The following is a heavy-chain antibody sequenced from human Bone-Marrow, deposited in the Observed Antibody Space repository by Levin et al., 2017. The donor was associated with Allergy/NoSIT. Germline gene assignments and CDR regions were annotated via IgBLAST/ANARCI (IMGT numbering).Heavy chain of an antibody. CDR3: AGTTRRAGFDY. D-gene: IGHD1-7*01. J-gene: IGHJ4*01. Sequence: PSETLSLTCAVSGASVSSYAWSWIRQAPGKGLEWMGYIYQSGYTYYSPSLRGRITISVDKSENRFSLSLTSVTAADTAVYYCAGTTRRAGFDYWGHGTLATVSS. CDR1: GASVSSYA. V-gene: IGHV4-59*02. CDR2: IYQSGYT.